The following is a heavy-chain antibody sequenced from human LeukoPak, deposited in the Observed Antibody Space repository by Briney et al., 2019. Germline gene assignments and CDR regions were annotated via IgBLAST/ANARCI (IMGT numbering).Heavy chain of an antibody. CDR3: ARDPNGDYIGAFDM. V-gene: IGHV3-23*01. CDR2: IRGGGGSA. D-gene: IGHD4-17*01. J-gene: IGHJ3*02. CDR1: GFTFSSYA. Sequence: GGSLRLSCTASGFTFSSYAMMWVRQAPGKGPEWVSAIRGGGGSAFYADSVKGRFTISRDNSKYTLFLQMNSLRAEDTAVYYCARDPNGDYIGAFDMWGPGTMVTVSS.